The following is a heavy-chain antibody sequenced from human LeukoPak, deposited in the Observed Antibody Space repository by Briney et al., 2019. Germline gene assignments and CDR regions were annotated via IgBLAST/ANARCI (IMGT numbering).Heavy chain of an antibody. CDR3: ARGTISGSRSFDP. CDR1: GYTFTNYD. Sequence: GASVKVSCKASGYTFTNYDINWVRQATGQGLEWMGWVNPNSGNRGYAQKFQGRPTITRNTSISTAYLDLSSLRSDDTAVYYCARGTISGSRSFDPWGQRTLVTVSS. J-gene: IGHJ5*02. D-gene: IGHD3-9*01. CDR2: VNPNSGNR. V-gene: IGHV1-8*03.